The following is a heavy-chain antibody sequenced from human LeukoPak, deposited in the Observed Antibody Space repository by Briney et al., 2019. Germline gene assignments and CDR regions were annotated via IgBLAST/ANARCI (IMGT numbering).Heavy chain of an antibody. CDR3: VRDLGHSRHYFDC. CDR2: ISQDGSET. Sequence: GGSLRLSCAASGFTFNSFFLNWVRLTPGRELEWVACISQDGSETFYMDSVRGRFTISRDNTKNSLYLQMDSLRAEDTAVYFCVRDLGHSRHYFDCWGQGALVTVYS. D-gene: IGHD7-27*01. V-gene: IGHV3-7*01. CDR1: GFTFNSFF. J-gene: IGHJ4*02.